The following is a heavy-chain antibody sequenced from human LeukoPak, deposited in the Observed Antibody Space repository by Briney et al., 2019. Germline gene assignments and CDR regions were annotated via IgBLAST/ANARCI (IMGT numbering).Heavy chain of an antibody. V-gene: IGHV3-53*01. CDR3: ARGVMDV. J-gene: IGHJ6*03. CDR2: IYAPGTT. CDR1: GFIVSGNY. Sequence: GGSLRLSCVASGFIVSGNYITWVRQSPGKGLDWVSVIYAPGTTYYAGSVKGRFIISRDDSKNTVYLQMNNVRAEDTAIYYCARGVMDVWGKGTTV.